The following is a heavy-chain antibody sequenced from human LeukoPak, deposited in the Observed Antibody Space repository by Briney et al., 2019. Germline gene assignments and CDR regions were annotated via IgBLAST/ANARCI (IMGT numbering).Heavy chain of an antibody. CDR2: ISSSSSYI. CDR3: ARDGNTPAAGLPKYPWYFDL. V-gene: IGHV3-21*01. Sequence: GGSLRLSCAAPGFTFSSYSMNWVRQAPGKGLEWVSSISSSSSYIYYADSVKGRFTISRDNAKNSLYLQMNSLRAEDTAVYYCARDGNTPAAGLPKYPWYFDLWGRGTLVTVSS. CDR1: GFTFSSYS. J-gene: IGHJ2*01. D-gene: IGHD6-13*01.